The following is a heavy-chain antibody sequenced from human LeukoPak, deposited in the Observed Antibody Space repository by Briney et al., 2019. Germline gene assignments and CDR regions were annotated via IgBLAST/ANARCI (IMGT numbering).Heavy chain of an antibody. V-gene: IGHV1-69*05. CDR1: GGTFSSYA. CDR2: IIPIFGTA. Sequence: SVKVSCKASGGTFSSYAISWVRQAPGQGLEWMGGIIPIFGTANYAQKFQGRVTITTDESTSTAYMELSSLRSEDTAVYYCARPLGYCSGGSCYYYGMDVWGQGTTVTVSS. J-gene: IGHJ6*02. D-gene: IGHD2-15*01. CDR3: ARPLGYCSGGSCYYYGMDV.